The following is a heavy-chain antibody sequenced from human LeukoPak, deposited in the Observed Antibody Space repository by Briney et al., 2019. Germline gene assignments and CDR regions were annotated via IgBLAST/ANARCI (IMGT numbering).Heavy chain of an antibody. CDR3: AKDRYGADY. J-gene: IGHJ4*02. Sequence: GGSLGVDCAASGFAVSSKGVGWVGRGPVKGLEWVSGIGGSGGSTYYADSVKGRFTISRDNSKNTLYLQMNSLRAEDTAVYYCAKDRYGADYWGQGTLVTVSS. D-gene: IGHD4/OR15-4a*01. V-gene: IGHV3-23*01. CDR2: IGGSGGST. CDR1: GFAVSSKG.